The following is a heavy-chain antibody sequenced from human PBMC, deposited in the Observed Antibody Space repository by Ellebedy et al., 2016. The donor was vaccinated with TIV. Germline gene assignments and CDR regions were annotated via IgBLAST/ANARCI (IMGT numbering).Heavy chain of an antibody. CDR2: INPNSGDR. D-gene: IGHD5/OR15-5a*01. CDR1: GYTFTGYY. Sequence: ASVKVSXXASGYTFTGYYMHWVRQAPGQGLEWMGWINPNSGDRTYEQKFEARVTMTRDTSISTAYMELSRLISDDTAVYYCARGRPLGDVVSTLDGYWGQGTLVTVSS. V-gene: IGHV1-2*02. J-gene: IGHJ4*02. CDR3: ARGRPLGDVVSTLDGY.